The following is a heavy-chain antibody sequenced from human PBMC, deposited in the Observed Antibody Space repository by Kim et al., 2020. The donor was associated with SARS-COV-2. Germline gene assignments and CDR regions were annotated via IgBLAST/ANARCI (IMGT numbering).Heavy chain of an antibody. CDR3: GKVSDSSGYYPFDY. V-gene: IGHV3-23*01. Sequence: ADSVKGRFTISRDSSKNMVYLQMKRLRAGDTAVYYCGKVSDSSGYYPFDYWGQGTQVTVSS. J-gene: IGHJ4*02. D-gene: IGHD3-22*01.